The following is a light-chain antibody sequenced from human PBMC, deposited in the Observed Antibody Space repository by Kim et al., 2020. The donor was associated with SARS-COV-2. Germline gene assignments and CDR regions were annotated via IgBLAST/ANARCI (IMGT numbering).Light chain of an antibody. CDR2: GAS. J-gene: IGKJ5*01. V-gene: IGKV3-20*01. Sequence: SPGERATLYCRASQSVSSSYLAWYQQKPGQAPRLLIYGASSRATGIPDRFSGSGSGTDFTLTISRLEPEDFAVYYCQQYGSSLITFGQGTRLEIK. CDR3: QQYGSSLIT. CDR1: QSVSSSY.